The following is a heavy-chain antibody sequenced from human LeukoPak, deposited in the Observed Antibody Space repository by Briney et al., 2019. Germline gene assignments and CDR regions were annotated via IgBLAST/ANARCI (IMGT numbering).Heavy chain of an antibody. Sequence: GGSLRLSCAASGFTFSRYWMSWVRQAPGKGLEWVANIKQDGSEKSYVDSVKGRFTISRDNAKKSRHLQMNSLRAEDTAVYYCARSVYSGYYHSSRYFDLWGRGTLVTVSS. J-gene: IGHJ2*01. D-gene: IGHD5-12*01. V-gene: IGHV3-7*01. CDR1: GFTFSRYW. CDR3: ARSVYSGYYHSSRYFDL. CDR2: IKQDGSEK.